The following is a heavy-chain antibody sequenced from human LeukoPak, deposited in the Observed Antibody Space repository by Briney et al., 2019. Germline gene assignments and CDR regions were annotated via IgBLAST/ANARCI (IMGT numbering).Heavy chain of an antibody. D-gene: IGHD4-17*01. CDR2: LSGSGAGT. CDR3: AKDPNGDYIGAFDF. V-gene: IGHV3-23*01. J-gene: IGHJ3*01. CDR1: GFTFSDYA. Sequence: GGSLRLSCAASGFTFSDYALGWVRQAPGRGLEWVATLSGSGAGTYYSDSVQGRFTISRDNSKNTLYLQMSSLRAEDTAVYYCAKDPNGDYIGAFDFWGQGTMVTVSS.